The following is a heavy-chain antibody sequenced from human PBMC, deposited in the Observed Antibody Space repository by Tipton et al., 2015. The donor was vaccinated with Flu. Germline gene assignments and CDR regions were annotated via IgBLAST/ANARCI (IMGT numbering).Heavy chain of an antibody. D-gene: IGHD5-24*01. J-gene: IGHJ4*02. V-gene: IGHV3-48*02. Sequence: SLRLSCAASGFTFANYSMNLVRQAPGKGLEWVSFISNTSKIIYYADSVKGRFTISRDNAKNSLHLQMNSLRDEDTAVYYCSRPSSSRGRGYWGPGTQVTVFS. CDR3: SRPSSSRGRGY. CDR2: ISNTSKII. CDR1: GFTFANYS.